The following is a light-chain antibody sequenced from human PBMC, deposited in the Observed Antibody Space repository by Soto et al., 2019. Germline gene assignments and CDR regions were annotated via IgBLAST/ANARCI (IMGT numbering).Light chain of an antibody. CDR2: EVS. CDR1: SSDVGGYNY. CDR3: ISYTSSSTSYV. V-gene: IGLV2-14*01. J-gene: IGLJ1*01. Sequence: QSALTQPASVSGSPGQSITISVTGTSSDVGGYNYVAWYQQHPGKVPRLMIYEVSNRPSGVSNRFSGSKSGSTASLTISGLQAEDEADYYCISYTSSSTSYVFGTGTKVTVL.